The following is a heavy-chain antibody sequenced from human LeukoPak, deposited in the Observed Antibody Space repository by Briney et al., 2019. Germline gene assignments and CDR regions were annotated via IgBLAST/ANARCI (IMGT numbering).Heavy chain of an antibody. Sequence: PGGSLRLSCAASGFTFSSYWMSWVRQAPGKGLEWVANIKQDGSEKYYVDSVKGRFTISRDNAKNSLYLQMNSLRAEDTAVYYCAKDIAAPLWYYYDSSGLGGFDYWGRGTLVTVSS. CDR1: GFTFSSYW. CDR3: AKDIAAPLWYYYDSSGLGGFDY. J-gene: IGHJ4*02. V-gene: IGHV3-7*03. D-gene: IGHD3-22*01. CDR2: IKQDGSEK.